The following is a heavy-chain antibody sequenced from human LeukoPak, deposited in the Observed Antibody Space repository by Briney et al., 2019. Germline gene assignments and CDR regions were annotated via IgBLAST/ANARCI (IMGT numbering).Heavy chain of an antibody. D-gene: IGHD3-10*01. CDR3: AKDGEMGYYYGSGSLDY. V-gene: IGHV3-30*18. CDR2: ISYDGSNK. CDR1: GFTFSSYG. Sequence: GGSLRPSCAASGFTFSSYGMHWVRQAPGKGLEWVAVISYDGSNKYYADSVKGRFTISRDNSKNTLYLQMNSLRAEDTAVYYCAKDGEMGYYYGSGSLDYWGQGTLVTVSS. J-gene: IGHJ4*02.